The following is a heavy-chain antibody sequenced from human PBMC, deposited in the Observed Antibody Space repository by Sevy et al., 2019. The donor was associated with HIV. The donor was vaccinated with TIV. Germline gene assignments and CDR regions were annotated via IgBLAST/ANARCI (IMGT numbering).Heavy chain of an antibody. CDR3: ANAYSGSYSHSYLYALDV. D-gene: IGHD1-26*01. V-gene: IGHV3-30*18. CDR2: ISHDGINE. J-gene: IGHJ6*02. Sequence: GGSLRLSCIGSGFSFSYYGIHWVRQSPGKGLDWVALISHDGINEYYAYSVKGRLTISRDNSKKTVYLEMNGLRNEDTAIYFCANAYSGSYSHSYLYALDVWGQGTTVTVSS. CDR1: GFSFSYYG.